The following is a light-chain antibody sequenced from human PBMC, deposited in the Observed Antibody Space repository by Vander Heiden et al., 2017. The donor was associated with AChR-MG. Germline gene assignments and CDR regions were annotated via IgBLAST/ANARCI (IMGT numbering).Light chain of an antibody. CDR2: DAS. Sequence: DIQMTQSPSSLSASVGDRVTITCQASQDINNYLNWYQQKPGKAPNLLIYDASNLQGGVPLRFSASGSGTDFTFTISSLQPEDFATYYCQQYDNFPVTFGQGTKLEIK. CDR1: QDINNY. V-gene: IGKV1-33*01. J-gene: IGKJ2*01. CDR3: QQYDNFPVT.